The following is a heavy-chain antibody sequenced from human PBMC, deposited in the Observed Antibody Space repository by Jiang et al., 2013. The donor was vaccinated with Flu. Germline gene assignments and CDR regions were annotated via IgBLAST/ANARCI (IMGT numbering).Heavy chain of an antibody. J-gene: IGHJ2*01. D-gene: IGHD3-22*01. CDR3: ARDSANYYDSSGHYYNWYFDL. CDR2: ISYDGSIK. Sequence: TFSSYAMSWVRQAPGKGLEWVALISYDGSIKYYADSVKGRFTGSRDNSKNTLYLQMNSLRPEDTAVHYCARDSANYYDSSGHYYNWYFDLWGRGTLVTVSS. CDR1: TFSSYA. V-gene: IGHV3-30-3*01.